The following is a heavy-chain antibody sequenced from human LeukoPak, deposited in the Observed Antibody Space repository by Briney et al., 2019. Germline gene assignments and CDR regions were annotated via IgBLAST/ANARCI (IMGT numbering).Heavy chain of an antibody. J-gene: IGHJ4*02. CDR1: GFTFSSYA. D-gene: IGHD2-2*01. V-gene: IGHV3-23*01. CDR3: ARDRDLGYCSSTSCYYGIDY. Sequence: PGGSLRLSCAASGFTFSSYAMSWVRQSPGKGLEWVSAISGGGGSTYYADSVKGRFTISRDNSKNTLYLQMNSLRAEDTAVYYCARDRDLGYCSSTSCYYGIDYWGQGTLVTVSS. CDR2: ISGGGGST.